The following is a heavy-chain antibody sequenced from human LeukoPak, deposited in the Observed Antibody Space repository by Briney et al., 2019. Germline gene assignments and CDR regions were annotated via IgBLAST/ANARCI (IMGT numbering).Heavy chain of an antibody. CDR1: GYTFTGYY. J-gene: IGHJ4*02. CDR2: INPSGGST. D-gene: IGHD2-15*01. Sequence: ASVKVSCKASGYTFTGYYMHWVRQAPGQGLEWMGIINPSGGSTSYAQKFQGRVTMTRDMSTSTVYMELSSLRSEDTAVYYCARSLGSSGAFDYWGQGTLVTVSS. V-gene: IGHV1-46*01. CDR3: ARSLGSSGAFDY.